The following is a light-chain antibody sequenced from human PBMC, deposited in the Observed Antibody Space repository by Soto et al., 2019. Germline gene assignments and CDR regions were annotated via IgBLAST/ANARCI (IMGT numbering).Light chain of an antibody. CDR2: GAS. Sequence: EIVLTQSPGTLSVSPGERATLSCRASQSVSSNLAWYQQKPGQAPRLLIYGASTRATGIPARFSGSGSGTEFTLTISSLQPEDFATYYCLQDYNYPLTFGGGTKVDIK. CDR3: LQDYNYPLT. V-gene: IGKV3-15*01. J-gene: IGKJ4*01. CDR1: QSVSSN.